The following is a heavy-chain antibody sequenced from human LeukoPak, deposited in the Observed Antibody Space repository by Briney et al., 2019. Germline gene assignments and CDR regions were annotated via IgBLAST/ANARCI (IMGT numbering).Heavy chain of an antibody. CDR1: NYSISTDYY. D-gene: IGHD1-1*01. CDR2: MYHSGST. J-gene: IGHJ4*02. CDR3: ARGKNDLSGYYFDY. V-gene: IGHV4-38-2*02. Sequence: SETLSLTCSVSNYSISTDYYWGWIRQPPGKGLEWIGTMYHSGSTYYNPSLKSRVTISVDTSKNQFSLKLSSVTAADTAVYYCARGKNDLSGYYFDYWGQGTLVTVSS.